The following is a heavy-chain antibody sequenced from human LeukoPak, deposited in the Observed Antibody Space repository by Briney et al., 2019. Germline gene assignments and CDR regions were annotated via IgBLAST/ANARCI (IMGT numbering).Heavy chain of an antibody. J-gene: IGHJ2*01. CDR3: ARMRRPHWYLDL. V-gene: IGHV4-4*07. CDR1: GGSISSYY. Sequence: SETLSLTCTVSGGSISSYYWSWIRQPAGKGLEWIGRIYSSGSTNYNPSLKTRVTISAATSKTQFSLKLSYATAADTAVYYCARMRRPHWYLDLWGRGTLVTVSS. CDR2: IYSSGST.